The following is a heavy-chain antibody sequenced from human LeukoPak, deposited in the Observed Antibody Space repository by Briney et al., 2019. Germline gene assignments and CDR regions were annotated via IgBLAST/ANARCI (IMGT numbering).Heavy chain of an antibody. J-gene: IGHJ4*02. D-gene: IGHD6-13*01. CDR3: ARDREAAAGYIDY. V-gene: IGHV4-30-4*08. CDR2: IYYSGST. CDR1: GGSISSGDYY. Sequence: PSETLSLTCTVSGGSISSGDYYWSWIRQPPGKGLEWIVYIYYSGSTYYNPSLKSRVTISVDTSKNRFSLKLSSVTAADTAVYYCARDREAAAGYIDYWGQGTLVTVSS.